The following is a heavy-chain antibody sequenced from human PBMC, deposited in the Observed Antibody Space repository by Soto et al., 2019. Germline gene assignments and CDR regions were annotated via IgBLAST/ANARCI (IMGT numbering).Heavy chain of an antibody. CDR2: IFWNDER. CDR1: GFSLSKARMG. Sequence: QVTLKESGPVLVKPTETLTLTCTVSGFSLSKARMGVSWIRQPPGKALEWLAHIFWNDERSYNTSLKSRLTISKETSKSQVVLTMTNVHPMDTGTYFCTRALREELPIYYFDSWGQGTLVTVSS. V-gene: IGHV2-26*01. D-gene: IGHD1-7*01. CDR3: TRALREELPIYYFDS. J-gene: IGHJ4*02.